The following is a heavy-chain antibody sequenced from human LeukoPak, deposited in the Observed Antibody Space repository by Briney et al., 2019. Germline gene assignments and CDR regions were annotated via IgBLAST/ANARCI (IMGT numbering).Heavy chain of an antibody. CDR3: AKTGGTTIKRAFDI. CDR2: ISGSGGST. Sequence: GGSLRLSCAASGFTFSNAWMNWVRQAPGKGLEWVSAISGSGGSTYYADSVKGRFTISRDNSKNTLYLQMNSLRAEDTAVYYCAKTGGTTIKRAFDIWGQGTMVTVSS. CDR1: GFTFSNAW. J-gene: IGHJ3*02. D-gene: IGHD2/OR15-2a*01. V-gene: IGHV3-23*01.